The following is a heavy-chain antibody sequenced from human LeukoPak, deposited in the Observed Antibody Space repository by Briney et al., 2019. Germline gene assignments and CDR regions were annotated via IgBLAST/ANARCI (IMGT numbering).Heavy chain of an antibody. CDR3: ARQYNWNFVDY. Sequence: GGSLRLSCASSGFTFSSYWMSWVRQSRGKGLEWVANIKQDGSEKYYVDSVKGRFTISRDNAKNSLYLQMNSLRAEDTAVYYCARQYNWNFVDYWGQGTLVTVSS. D-gene: IGHD1-7*01. CDR1: GFTFSSYW. CDR2: IKQDGSEK. J-gene: IGHJ4*02. V-gene: IGHV3-7*01.